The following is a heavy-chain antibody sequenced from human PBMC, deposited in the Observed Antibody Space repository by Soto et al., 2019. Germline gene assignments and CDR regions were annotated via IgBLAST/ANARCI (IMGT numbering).Heavy chain of an antibody. CDR1: GYSLGVYV. V-gene: IGHV3-49*03. Sequence: GWSMELGCAACGYSLGVYVVGGSRQAQGKAPEWVGFIRSKAYGGTAEYAASVKGRFTISRDDSKSIAYLQMNSLKTEDTAVYYCTRDAGYNYGYFRYWGQGTLVTVSS. CDR2: IRSKAYGGTA. CDR3: TRDAGYNYGYFRY. J-gene: IGHJ4*01. D-gene: IGHD5-18*01.